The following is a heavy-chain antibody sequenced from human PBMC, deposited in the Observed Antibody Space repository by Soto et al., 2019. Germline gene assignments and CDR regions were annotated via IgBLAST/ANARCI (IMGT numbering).Heavy chain of an antibody. CDR3: ARDLSGPYYYDSSGYYPPSYFDY. D-gene: IGHD3-22*01. V-gene: IGHV6-1*01. Sequence: SQTLSLTCAISGDSVPSNSAAWNWIRQSPSRGLEWLGRTYYRSKWYNDYAVSVKSRITINPDTSKNPFSLQLNSVTPEDTAVYYCARDLSGPYYYDSSGYYPPSYFDYWGQGTLVTVSS. CDR2: TYYRSKWYN. CDR1: GDSVPSNSAA. J-gene: IGHJ4*02.